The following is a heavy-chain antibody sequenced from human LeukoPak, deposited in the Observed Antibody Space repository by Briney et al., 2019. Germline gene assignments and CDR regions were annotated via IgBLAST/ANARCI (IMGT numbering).Heavy chain of an antibody. J-gene: IGHJ4*02. CDR1: GFSFSSYS. Sequence: GGSLRLSCAASGFSFSSYSMNWVRQAPGKGLEWVSYISSSDGTIYYADSVKGRFTISRDNAKNSLYLQMNSLRAEDTAVYYCARDAHRTGTSFDYRGQGTLVTVSS. D-gene: IGHD3/OR15-3a*01. CDR3: ARDAHRTGTSFDY. CDR2: ISSSDGTI. V-gene: IGHV3-48*01.